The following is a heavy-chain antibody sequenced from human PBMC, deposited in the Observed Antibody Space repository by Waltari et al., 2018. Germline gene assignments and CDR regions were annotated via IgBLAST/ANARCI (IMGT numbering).Heavy chain of an antibody. J-gene: IGHJ6*02. CDR1: GGTFSSYT. CDR3: SRGPRVTFQTGGWHSPQYHGLDV. V-gene: IGHV1-69*02. D-gene: IGHD6-19*01. Sequence: QVQLVQSGAEVKKPGSSVKVSCKASGGTFSSYTISWVRQAPGQGLEWMGRIIPILGIANYAQKFQGRVTITADKSTSTAYMELSSLRSEDTALYFCSRGPRVTFQTGGWHSPQYHGLDVGGQGTMVVVSS. CDR2: IIPILGIA.